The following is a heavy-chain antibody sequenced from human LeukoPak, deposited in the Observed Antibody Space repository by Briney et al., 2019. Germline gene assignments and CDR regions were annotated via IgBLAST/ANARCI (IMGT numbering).Heavy chain of an antibody. CDR2: IYYSGST. Sequence: SETLSLTCTVSGGSISSYYWSWIRQPPGKGPEWIGYIYYSGSTNYNPSLKSRVTISVDTSKNQFSLKLSSVTAADTAVYYCARLFCSSTSCYVHNWFDPWGQGTLVTVSS. J-gene: IGHJ5*02. D-gene: IGHD2-2*01. V-gene: IGHV4-59*08. CDR1: GGSISSYY. CDR3: ARLFCSSTSCYVHNWFDP.